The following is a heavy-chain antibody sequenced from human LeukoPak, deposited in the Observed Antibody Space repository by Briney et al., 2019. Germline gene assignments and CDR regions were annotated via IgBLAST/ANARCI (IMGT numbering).Heavy chain of an antibody. CDR1: GFTVSSSY. CDR3: ARGSHVYVDY. CDR2: IYSGGST. D-gene: IGHD3-16*01. J-gene: IGHJ4*02. V-gene: IGHV3-53*01. Sequence: GGSLRLSCAASGFTVSSSYMSWVRQAPGKGLEWVSVIYSGGSTYYADSVKGRFTISRDNSKNTLYLQMNSPRAEDTAVYYCARGSHVYVDYWGQGTLVTVSS.